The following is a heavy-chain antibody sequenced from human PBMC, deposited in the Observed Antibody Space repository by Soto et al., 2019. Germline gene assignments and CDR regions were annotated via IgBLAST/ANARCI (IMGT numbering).Heavy chain of an antibody. J-gene: IGHJ5*02. Sequence: PSVTLSLTCTVSGGSISSYYWSWIRQPPGKGLEWIGYIYYSGSTNYNPSLKSRVTISVDTSKNQFSLKLSSVTAADTAVYYCAREIVTTSWFDPWGQGTLVTVS. D-gene: IGHD4-4*01. V-gene: IGHV4-59*01. CDR3: AREIVTTSWFDP. CDR2: IYYSGST. CDR1: GGSISSYY.